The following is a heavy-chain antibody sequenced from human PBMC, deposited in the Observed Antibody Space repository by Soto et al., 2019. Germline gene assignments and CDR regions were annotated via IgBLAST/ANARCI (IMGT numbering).Heavy chain of an antibody. CDR3: ARSNWYSEY. D-gene: IGHD7-27*01. CDR2: IYYNGNT. J-gene: IGHJ4*02. V-gene: IGHV4-59*11. CDR1: GGSISNHY. Sequence: QVQLQESGPGLVKTSETLSLTCTVSGGSISNHYWSWIRQPPGKGLEWIGYIYYNGNTNYNPSLKSRVTMSVDTSKNQFSLKLSSVTAADTAVYYCARSNWYSEYWGQGTLVTVSS.